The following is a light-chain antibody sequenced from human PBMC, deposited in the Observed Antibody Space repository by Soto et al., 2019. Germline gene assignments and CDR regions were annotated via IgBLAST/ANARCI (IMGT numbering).Light chain of an antibody. CDR2: EIH. Sequence: QSALTQPPSASGSPGQSVTISCTGTSSDVGGYNYVSWYQQYPGKAPKVMIYEIHKRPSGVPDRFSGSKSGNTASLTVSGLQAEDEADYYCSSYAGSNNRVFGGGTKLTVL. V-gene: IGLV2-8*01. J-gene: IGLJ3*02. CDR3: SSYAGSNNRV. CDR1: SSDVGGYNY.